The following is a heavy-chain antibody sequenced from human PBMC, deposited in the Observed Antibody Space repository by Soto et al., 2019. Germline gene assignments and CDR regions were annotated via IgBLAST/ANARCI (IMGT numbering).Heavy chain of an antibody. CDR1: GFTFSDHY. J-gene: IGHJ4*02. CDR2: TRNKANSYTT. CDR3: ARVRITLVGATGVYDY. D-gene: IGHD1-26*01. V-gene: IGHV3-72*01. Sequence: LRLSCAASGFTFSDHYMDWVRQAPGKGLEWVGRTRNKANSYTTEYAASVKGRFTISRDDSKNSLYLQMNSLKTEDTAVYYCARVRITLVGATGVYDYWGQGTLVTVSS.